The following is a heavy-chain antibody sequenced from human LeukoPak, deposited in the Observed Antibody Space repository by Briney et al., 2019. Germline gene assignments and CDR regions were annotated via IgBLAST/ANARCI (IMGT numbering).Heavy chain of an antibody. D-gene: IGHD4-11*01. CDR3: ARLTTNFDY. J-gene: IGHJ4*02. Sequence: SETLSLTCTVSGGSISSYYWSWIRQPPGKGLEWIGYIYYSVSTNYNPPLKSRVTISVDTSKNQFSLKLSSVTAADTAVYYCARLTTNFDYWGQGTLVTVSS. V-gene: IGHV4-59*08. CDR2: IYYSVST. CDR1: GGSISSYY.